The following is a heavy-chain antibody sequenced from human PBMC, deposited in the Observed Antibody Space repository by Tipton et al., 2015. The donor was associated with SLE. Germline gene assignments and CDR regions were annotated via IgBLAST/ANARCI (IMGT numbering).Heavy chain of an antibody. Sequence: TLSLTCTVSGGSISSYYWSWIRQPAGKGLEWIGEINHSGSTNYNPSLKSRVTISVDTSKNQFSLKLSSVTAADTAVYYCARKKVLRFLEWLPRDAFDIWGQGTMVTVSS. CDR3: ARKKVLRFLEWLPRDAFDI. D-gene: IGHD3-3*01. V-gene: IGHV4-34*01. J-gene: IGHJ3*02. CDR1: GGSISSYY. CDR2: INHSGST.